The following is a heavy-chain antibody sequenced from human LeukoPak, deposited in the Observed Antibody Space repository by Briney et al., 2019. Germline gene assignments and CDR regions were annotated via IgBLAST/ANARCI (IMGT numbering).Heavy chain of an antibody. J-gene: IGHJ4*02. CDR1: GFTFSSYS. Sequence: PGGSLRLSCAASGFTFSSYSMSWVRQAPGKGLEWVSSISSSSSYIYCADSVKGRFTISRDNAKNSLYLQMNSLRAEDTAVYYCARDPGELDYWGQGTLVTVSS. CDR3: ARDPGELDY. V-gene: IGHV3-21*01. D-gene: IGHD3-16*01. CDR2: ISSSSSYI.